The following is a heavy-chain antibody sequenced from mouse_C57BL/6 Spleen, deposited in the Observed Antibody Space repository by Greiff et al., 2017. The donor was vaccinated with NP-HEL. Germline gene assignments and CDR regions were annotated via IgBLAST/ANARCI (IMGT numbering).Heavy chain of an antibody. Sequence: QVQLQQSGPELVKPGASVKISCKASGYAFSSSWMNWVKQRPGKGLEWIGRIYPGDGDTNYNGKFKGKATLTADKSSSTAYMQLSSLTSEDSAVYFCARCWDSSFDYWGQGTTLTVSS. V-gene: IGHV1-82*01. D-gene: IGHD4-1*01. CDR1: GYAFSSSW. CDR2: IYPGDGDT. J-gene: IGHJ2*01. CDR3: ARCWDSSFDY.